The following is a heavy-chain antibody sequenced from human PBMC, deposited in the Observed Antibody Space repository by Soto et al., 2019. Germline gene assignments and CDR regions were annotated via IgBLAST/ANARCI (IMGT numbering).Heavy chain of an antibody. CDR1: GGTFSSYA. CDR2: IIPIFGTA. D-gene: IGHD3-9*01. V-gene: IGHV1-69*13. J-gene: IGHJ6*02. CDR3: ARARDYDILTGHPPYYYYGMDV. Sequence: GASVKVSCKASGGTFSSYAISWVRQAPGQGLEWMGGIIPIFGTANYAQKFQGRVTITADESTSTAYMELSSLRSEDTAVYYCARARDYDILTGHPPYYYYGMDVWGQGTTVTVSS.